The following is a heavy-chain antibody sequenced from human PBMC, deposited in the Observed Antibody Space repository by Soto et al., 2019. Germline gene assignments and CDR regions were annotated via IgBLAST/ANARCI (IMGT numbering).Heavy chain of an antibody. J-gene: IGHJ4*02. Sequence: QVQLVESGGGVVQPGRSLRLSCAASGFTFSSYGMHWVRQAPGKGLEWVAVITYDGSKKYYADSVKGRFTISRDNSKNTLYLQMNSLRAEDTAVYYCAKDMYSDCWSGYPDYWGQGTLVTVSS. D-gene: IGHD3-3*01. CDR2: ITYDGSKK. V-gene: IGHV3-30*18. CDR3: AKDMYSDCWSGYPDY. CDR1: GFTFSSYG.